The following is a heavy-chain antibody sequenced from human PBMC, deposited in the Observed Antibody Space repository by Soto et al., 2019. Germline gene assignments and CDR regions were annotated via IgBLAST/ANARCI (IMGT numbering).Heavy chain of an antibody. CDR1: GGTFSSYA. CDR2: IIPIFGTA. Sequence: QVQLVQSGAEVKKPGSSVKVSCKASGGTFSSYAISWVRQAPGQGLEWMGGIIPIFGTANYAQKFQGRVTITADESTSTAYMELSSLRSDDTAVYYCARARTTRVRVVWERVYYFDYWGQGTLVTVSS. J-gene: IGHJ4*02. D-gene: IGHD3-10*01. CDR3: ARARTTRVRVVWERVYYFDY. V-gene: IGHV1-69*01.